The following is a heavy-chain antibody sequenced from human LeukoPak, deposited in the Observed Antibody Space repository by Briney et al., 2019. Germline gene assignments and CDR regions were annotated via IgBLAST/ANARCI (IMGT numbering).Heavy chain of an antibody. Sequence: SETLSLTCTVSGGSISNYYWNWIRQPPGKGLEWIGRIHYSGSTNYNSSPKSRVSISVHTSKNQFSLKLSSVTGADTAVYYCARWRDYYDSSGYSYWYFDLWGRGTLVTVSA. CDR1: GGSISNYY. V-gene: IGHV4-59*01. CDR3: ARWRDYYDSSGYSYWYFDL. CDR2: IHYSGST. D-gene: IGHD3-22*01. J-gene: IGHJ2*01.